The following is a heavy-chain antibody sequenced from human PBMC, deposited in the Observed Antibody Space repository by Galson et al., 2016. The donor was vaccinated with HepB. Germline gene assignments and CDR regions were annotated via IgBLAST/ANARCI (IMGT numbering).Heavy chain of an antibody. Sequence: SLRLSCAATGFNFRDHYMNWVRQAPGKGPEWVSYIRSSSSYTNYADSVKGRFTISRDNAQNSLYLQMNSLRAEDTAVYYCARDPQLTYFYDSSGSHAFDIWGQGTLVTVSS. V-gene: IGHV3-11*05. D-gene: IGHD3-22*01. J-gene: IGHJ1*01. CDR2: IRSSSSYT. CDR1: GFNFRDHY. CDR3: ARDPQLTYFYDSSGSHAFDI.